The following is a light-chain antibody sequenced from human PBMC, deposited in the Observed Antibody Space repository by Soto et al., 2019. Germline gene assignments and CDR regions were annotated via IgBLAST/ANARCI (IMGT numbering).Light chain of an antibody. V-gene: IGLV2-23*01. CDR3: PSYAGDTTSDVV. CDR1: SSDVGSYNL. Sequence: QSALTQPASVSGSPGQSITISCTGTSSDVGSYNLVSWYQQLPGKAPKLLIYEGSKRPSGVSNRFSGSKSGSTASLTVSGLQAEDEADYYCPSYAGDTTSDVVFGGGTKLTVL. J-gene: IGLJ2*01. CDR2: EGS.